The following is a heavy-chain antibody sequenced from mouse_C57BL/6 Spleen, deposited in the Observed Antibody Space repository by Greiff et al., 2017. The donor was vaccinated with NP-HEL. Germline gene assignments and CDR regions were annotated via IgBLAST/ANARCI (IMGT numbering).Heavy chain of an antibody. CDR3: TRDRHGSSRYYAMDY. V-gene: IGHV5-9-1*02. CDR2: ISSGGDYI. J-gene: IGHJ4*01. Sequence: EVKLVESGEGLVKPGGSLKLSCAASGFTFSSYAMSWVRQTPEKRLEWVAYISSGGDYIYYADTVKGRFTISRDNARNTLYLQMSSLKSEDTAMYYCTRDRHGSSRYYAMDYWGQGTSVTVSS. CDR1: GFTFSSYA. D-gene: IGHD1-1*01.